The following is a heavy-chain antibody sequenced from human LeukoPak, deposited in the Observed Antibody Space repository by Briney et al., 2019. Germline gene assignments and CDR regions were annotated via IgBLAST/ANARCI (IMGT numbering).Heavy chain of an antibody. CDR2: ISKDGSNE. V-gene: IGHV3-30*15. CDR3: AREAYYGSGRSRQPSPV. D-gene: IGHD3-10*01. J-gene: IGHJ4*02. Sequence: GTSLRLSCAASGLTFSSYAMYWVRQAPGKGLEWVALISKDGSNEDHADSVKGRFTISRDNSRTTLYLQMSSLRAEDTAVYYCAREAYYGSGRSRQPSPVWGQGTLVTVSS. CDR1: GLTFSSYA.